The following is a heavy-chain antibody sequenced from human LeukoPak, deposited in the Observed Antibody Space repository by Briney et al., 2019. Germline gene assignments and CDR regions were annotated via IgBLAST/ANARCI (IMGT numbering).Heavy chain of an antibody. CDR2: IKQDESEK. D-gene: IGHD4-17*01. J-gene: IGHJ6*04. Sequence: GGSLRLSCAASGFTFGSYWMSWVRQAPGKGLEGVANIKQDESEKYYVASVKGRFTISRDNHKNSLFLQMNSLRAEDTAVYYCARVRTVTYYGMDVWGKGTTVTVSS. V-gene: IGHV3-7*03. CDR1: GFTFGSYW. CDR3: ARVRTVTYYGMDV.